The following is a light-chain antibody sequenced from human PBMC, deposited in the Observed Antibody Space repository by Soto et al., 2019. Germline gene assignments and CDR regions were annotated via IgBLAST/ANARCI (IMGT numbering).Light chain of an antibody. CDR3: SSYTSSSTSVV. J-gene: IGLJ2*01. V-gene: IGLV2-14*01. CDR2: DVS. CDR1: SSDVGGYNY. Sequence: QSALTQPASVSGSPGQSITISCTGTSSDVGGYNYVSWYQQHPGKAPKLMIYDVSNRPSGVSNRFSGSKSGNTASLPIAGLPAEDEADYYCSSYTSSSTSVVFGGGTKLTVL.